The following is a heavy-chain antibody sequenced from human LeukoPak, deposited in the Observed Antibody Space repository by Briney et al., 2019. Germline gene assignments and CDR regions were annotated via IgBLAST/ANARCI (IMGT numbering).Heavy chain of an antibody. CDR3: AKDIGSNWNGDGYNWFDP. V-gene: IGHV3-9*01. CDR2: ISWNSGSI. J-gene: IGHJ5*02. CDR1: GFTFDDYA. D-gene: IGHD1-1*01. Sequence: GRSLRLSCAASGFTFDDYAMHWVRQAPGKGLEWVSGISWNSGSIGYADSAKGRFTISRDNAKNSLYLQMNSLRAEDTALYYCAKDIGSNWNGDGYNWFDPWGQGTLVTVSS.